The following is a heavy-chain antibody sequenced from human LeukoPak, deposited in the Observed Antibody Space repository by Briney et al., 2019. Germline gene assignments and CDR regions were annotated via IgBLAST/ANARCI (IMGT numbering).Heavy chain of an antibody. J-gene: IGHJ3*02. D-gene: IGHD3-10*01. Sequence: GGSLRLSCAASGFTFSDYYVNWIRQAPGKGLEWVSSISNSGTTTYYADSVKGRFTISRDNSKNTLYLQMNSLRAEDTAVYYCAREVVRDAFDIWGQGTMVTVSS. V-gene: IGHV3-11*04. CDR3: AREVVRDAFDI. CDR2: ISNSGTTT. CDR1: GFTFSDYY.